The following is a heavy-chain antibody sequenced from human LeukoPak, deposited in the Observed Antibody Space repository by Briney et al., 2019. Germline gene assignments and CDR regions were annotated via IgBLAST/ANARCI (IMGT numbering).Heavy chain of an antibody. V-gene: IGHV4-61*02. CDR2: IYTSGST. J-gene: IGHJ3*02. CDR1: GGSISSGSYY. CDR3: ARDGDLPWDDDAFDI. D-gene: IGHD1-26*01. Sequence: SETLSLTCTVSGGSISSGSYYWSWIRQPAGKGLEWIGRIYTSGSTNYNPSLKSRVTISVDTSKNQFSLKLSSVTAADTAVYYCARDGDLPWDDDAFDIWGQGTMVTVSS.